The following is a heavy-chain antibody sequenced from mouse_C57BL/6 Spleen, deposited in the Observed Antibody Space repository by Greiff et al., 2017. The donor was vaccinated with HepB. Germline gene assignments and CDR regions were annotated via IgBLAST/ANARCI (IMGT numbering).Heavy chain of an antibody. Sequence: DVKLQESGPGLVKPSQSLSLTCSVTGYSITSGYYWNWIRQFPGNKLEWMGYISYDGSNNYNPSLKNRISITRDTSKNQFFLKLNSLTTEDTATYYCARYSHFITTVVATDYFDYWGQGTTLTVSS. D-gene: IGHD1-1*01. J-gene: IGHJ2*01. V-gene: IGHV3-6*01. CDR1: GYSITSGYY. CDR3: ARYSHFITTVVATDYFDY. CDR2: ISYDGSN.